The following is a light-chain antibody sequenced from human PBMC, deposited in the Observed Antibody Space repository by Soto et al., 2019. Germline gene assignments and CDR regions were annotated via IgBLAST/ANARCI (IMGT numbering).Light chain of an antibody. Sequence: LITHAPTALSLSPGALAPPPGSASQSASSNLAWYQQKPGQAPRLLIHGASTRAPGIPARFSGSGSGTEFTLTISRLESEDFAVYYCQQYSSSSWTFGQGTKVDIK. V-gene: IGKV3-15*01. J-gene: IGKJ1*01. CDR2: GAS. CDR1: QSASSN. CDR3: QQYSSSSWT.